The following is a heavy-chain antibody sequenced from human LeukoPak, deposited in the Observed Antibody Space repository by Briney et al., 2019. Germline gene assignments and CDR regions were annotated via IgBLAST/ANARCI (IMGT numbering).Heavy chain of an antibody. CDR3: ARGGSYCSGGSCYLS. CDR1: GFTVSSNY. CDR2: IYSGGST. D-gene: IGHD2-15*01. V-gene: IGHV3-53*01. Sequence: QPGGSLRLSCAASGFTVSSNYMSWVRQAPGKGLEWVSVIYSGGSTYYADPAKGRCTISRDNSKNTLYLQMNRLRAEDTAVYYCARGGSYCSGGSCYLSWGQGTLVSVSS. J-gene: IGHJ4*02.